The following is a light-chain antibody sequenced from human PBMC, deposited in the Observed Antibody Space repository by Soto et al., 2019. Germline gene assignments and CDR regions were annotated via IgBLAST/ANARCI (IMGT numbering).Light chain of an antibody. J-gene: IGLJ1*01. Sequence: QSVLTQPPSASWTPGQRITSSCSGSGSNIGSNAVTWYHQLPRTAPKLLIYTNNQRPSGVPDRFSGSKSGTSASLAISGLQSGDEADYYCATWDDSLNGYVFGTGTKVTVL. V-gene: IGLV1-44*01. CDR2: TNN. CDR3: ATWDDSLNGYV. CDR1: GSNIGSNA.